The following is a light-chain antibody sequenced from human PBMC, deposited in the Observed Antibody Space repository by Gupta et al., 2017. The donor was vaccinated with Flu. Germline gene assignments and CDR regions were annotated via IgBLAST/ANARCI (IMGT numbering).Light chain of an antibody. CDR1: ALPKQY. CDR3: RSADSSASRV. J-gene: IGLJ2*01. CDR2: KDT. Sequence: SYELTQPPSVSVSPGQTARIICSGDALPKQYAYWYQQKPGQAPLLVIYKDTERPSGIPERFSGSSSGTTVTLTISGVQAEDEADYHCRSADSSASRVFGGGTKLTVL. V-gene: IGLV3-25*02.